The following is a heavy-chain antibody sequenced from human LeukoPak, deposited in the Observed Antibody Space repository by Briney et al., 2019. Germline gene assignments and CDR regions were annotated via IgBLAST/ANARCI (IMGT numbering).Heavy chain of an antibody. J-gene: IGHJ4*02. V-gene: IGHV3-21*01. CDR3: GRPPYGGNSGLDY. CDR2: ISSSSSYI. Sequence: GGSLRLSCAASGFTFSSYSLNWFRQAPGKGLEWVSSISSSSSYIYYADSVKGRFTISRDNAKNSLYLRMNSLRAEDTAVYYCGRPPYGGNSGLDYWGQGTLVTVSS. D-gene: IGHD4-23*01. CDR1: GFTFSSYS.